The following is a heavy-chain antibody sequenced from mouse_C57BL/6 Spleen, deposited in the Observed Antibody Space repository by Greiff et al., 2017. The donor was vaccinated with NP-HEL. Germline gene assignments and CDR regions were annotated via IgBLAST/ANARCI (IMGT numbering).Heavy chain of an antibody. J-gene: IGHJ3*01. V-gene: IGHV10-1*01. CDR2: IRSKSNNYAT. CDR1: GFSFNTYA. CDR3: LGGFAY. Sequence: EVKVIESGGGLVQPKGSLKLSCAASGFSFNTYAMNWVRQAPGKGLEWVARIRSKSNNYATYYADSLKDRFTFSRDDSERMLYLQMNNLKTEDTAMYYCLGGFAYWGQGTLVTVSA.